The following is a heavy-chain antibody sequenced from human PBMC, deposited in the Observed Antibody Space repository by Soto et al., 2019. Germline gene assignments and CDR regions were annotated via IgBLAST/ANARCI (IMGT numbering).Heavy chain of an antibody. V-gene: IGHV3-23*01. J-gene: IGHJ4*02. CDR3: AKGGWLDD. CDR1: GFTLSTND. D-gene: IGHD6-19*01. Sequence: QPGGSLRLSCAVSGFTLSTNDISWARQAPGKGLEWVSTVSVIGDNTYYADSVKGRFTISRDNSKSTLYLQMNSLRAEDTAVYYCAKGGWLDDWGQGTLVTVSS. CDR2: VSVIGDNT.